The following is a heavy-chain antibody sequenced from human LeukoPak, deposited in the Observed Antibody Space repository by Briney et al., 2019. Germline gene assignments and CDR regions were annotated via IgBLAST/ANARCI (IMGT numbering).Heavy chain of an antibody. CDR3: ARGGVVVPAAISVWFDP. V-gene: IGHV4-34*01. CDR1: GGSFSGYY. CDR2: INHSGST. D-gene: IGHD2-2*02. J-gene: IGHJ5*02. Sequence: SETLSLTCAVYGGSFSGYYWSWIRQPPGKGLEWIGEINHSGSTNYNPSLKSRVTISVDTSKNQFSLKLSAVTAADTAVYYCARGGVVVPAAISVWFDPWGQGTLVTVSS.